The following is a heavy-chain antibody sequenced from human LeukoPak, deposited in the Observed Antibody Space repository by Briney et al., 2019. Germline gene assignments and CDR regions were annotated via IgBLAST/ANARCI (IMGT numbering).Heavy chain of an antibody. D-gene: IGHD5-12*01. Sequence: GGSLRLSCAASGFSFSSYEINWVRQAPGKGLEWVSYITGGGTTKYYADSVKGRFTISRDNANNSLYLQMNSLRDEDTAVYYCARRGYSGYDDFYYYNGMDVWGQGTTVTVS. CDR3: ARRGYSGYDDFYYYNGMDV. CDR2: ITGGGTTK. CDR1: GFSFSSYE. V-gene: IGHV3-48*03. J-gene: IGHJ6*02.